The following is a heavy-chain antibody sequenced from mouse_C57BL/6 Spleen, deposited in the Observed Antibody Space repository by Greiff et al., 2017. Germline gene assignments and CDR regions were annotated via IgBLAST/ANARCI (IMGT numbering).Heavy chain of an antibody. CDR1: GFTFSSYA. Sequence: EVKLEESGGGLVKPGGSLKLSCAASGFTFSSYAMSWVRQTPEKRLEWVATISDGGSYTYYPDNVKGRFTISRDNAKNNLYLQMSHLKSEDTAMYYCARGGSSYDAMDYWGQGTSVTVSS. V-gene: IGHV5-4*03. J-gene: IGHJ4*01. CDR2: ISDGGSYT. CDR3: ARGGSSYDAMDY. D-gene: IGHD1-1*01.